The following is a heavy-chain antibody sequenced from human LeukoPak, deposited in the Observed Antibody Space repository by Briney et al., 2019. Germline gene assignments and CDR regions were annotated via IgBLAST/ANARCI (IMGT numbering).Heavy chain of an antibody. CDR3: AKYSHDSSGSYDY. Sequence: GGSLRLSCAASGFSFSNYGMNWVRQAPGKGLEWVSGITGHGDTTYYADSVKGRFTISRDNSRNTVYLQMNSLRAEDTAVYYCAKYSHDSSGSYDYWGQGTLVTVSS. J-gene: IGHJ4*02. CDR2: ITGHGDTT. CDR1: GFSFSNYG. D-gene: IGHD3-22*01. V-gene: IGHV3-23*01.